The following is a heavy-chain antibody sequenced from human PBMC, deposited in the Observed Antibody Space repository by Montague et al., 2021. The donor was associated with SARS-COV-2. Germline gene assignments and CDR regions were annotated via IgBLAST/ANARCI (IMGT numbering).Heavy chain of an antibody. D-gene: IGHD4-17*01. J-gene: IGHJ4*02. Sequence: CAISGDSVSGSTDAGTWRKRSPSESLDWLGRKNFRSKWTSDYATSVEGRISIDPDTSKNQFFLHLRSVTPEDTGVYYCVRDTGSAQAGFDAWGQGTLVTVSS. V-gene: IGHV6-1*01. CDR1: GDSVSGSTDA. CDR2: KNFRSKWTS. CDR3: VRDTGSAQAGFDA.